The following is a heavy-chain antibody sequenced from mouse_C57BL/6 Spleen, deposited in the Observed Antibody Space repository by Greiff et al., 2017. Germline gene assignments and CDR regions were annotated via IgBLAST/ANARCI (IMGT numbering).Heavy chain of an antibody. CDR1: GYAFSSSW. D-gene: IGHD2-10*01. CDR3: ARGLLFDY. J-gene: IGHJ2*01. CDR2: IYPGDGDT. Sequence: QVQLKESGPELVKPGASVKISCKASGYAFSSSWMNWVKQRPGKGLEWIGRIYPGDGDTNYNGKFKGKATLTADKSSSTAYMQLSSLTSEDSAVYFCARGLLFDYWGQGTTLTVSS. V-gene: IGHV1-82*01.